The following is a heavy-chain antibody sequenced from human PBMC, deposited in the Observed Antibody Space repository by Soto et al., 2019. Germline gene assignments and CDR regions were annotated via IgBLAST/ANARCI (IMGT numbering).Heavy chain of an antibody. CDR2: IYPGDSDT. V-gene: IGHV5-51*01. CDR1: GYXFTNYL. J-gene: IGHJ5*02. Sequence: PXEXLKISCKCSGYXFTNYLVAWVRHMPGKGLELMGIIYPGDSDTKYSPSFQGQVTFSADKSISTAYLQWSSLEASDNAMYYCAFSSSSVNRFDPWGQGTLGTVS. CDR3: AFSSSSVNRFDP. D-gene: IGHD6-13*01.